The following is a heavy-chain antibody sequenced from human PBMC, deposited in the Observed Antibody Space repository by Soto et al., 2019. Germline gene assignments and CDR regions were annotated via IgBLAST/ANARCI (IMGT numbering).Heavy chain of an antibody. D-gene: IGHD3-10*01. J-gene: IGHJ5*02. CDR1: GGSISSGGYY. Sequence: SETLSLTCTVSGGSISSGGYYWSWIRQHPGKGLEWIGYIYYSGSTYYNPSLKSRVTISVDTSKNQFSLKLTSVTAADTALYYCARDWDSSGLFDPWGQGALVTVSS. CDR2: IYYSGST. CDR3: ARDWDSSGLFDP. V-gene: IGHV4-31*03.